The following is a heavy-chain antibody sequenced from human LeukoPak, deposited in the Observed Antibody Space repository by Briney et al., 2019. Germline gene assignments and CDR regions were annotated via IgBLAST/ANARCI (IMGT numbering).Heavy chain of an antibody. J-gene: IGHJ6*02. CDR2: IIPILGIA. Sequence: ASVKVSCKASGGTFGSYAISWVRQAPGQGLEWMGRIIPILGIANYAQKFQGRVTITADKSTSTAYMELSSLRSEDTAVYYCARYYYGSGSYYPLDVWGQGTTVTVSS. D-gene: IGHD3-10*01. CDR1: GGTFGSYA. CDR3: ARYYYGSGSYYPLDV. V-gene: IGHV1-69*04.